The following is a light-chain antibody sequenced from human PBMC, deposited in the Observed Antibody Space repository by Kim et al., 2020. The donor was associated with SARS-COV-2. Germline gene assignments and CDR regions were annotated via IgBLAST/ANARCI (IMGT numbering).Light chain of an antibody. CDR3: QQYSNWPPLT. Sequence: SPGESATLSCRASQSVSSNLAWYQQRPGQAPRLLIYGASTRATGIAARFSGSGSGTEFTLTISSLQSEDFAVYYCQQYSNWPPLTFGGGTKVDIK. J-gene: IGKJ4*01. CDR1: QSVSSN. CDR2: GAS. V-gene: IGKV3-15*01.